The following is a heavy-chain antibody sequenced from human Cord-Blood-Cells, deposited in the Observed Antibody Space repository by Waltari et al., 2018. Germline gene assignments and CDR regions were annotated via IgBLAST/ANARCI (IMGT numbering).Heavy chain of an antibody. V-gene: IGHV1-69*06. D-gene: IGHD3-9*01. CDR1: GGTFSSYA. CDR3: ARDHYDILTGYYYYYGMDV. CDR2: IIPIFGTA. Sequence: QVQLVQSGAEVKKPGSSVKVYCKASGGTFSSYAISWVRQAPGQGLEWMGGIIPIFGTANYAQKFQGRVTITADKSTSTAYMELSSLRSEDTAVYYCARDHYDILTGYYYYYGMDVWGQGTTVTVSS. J-gene: IGHJ6*02.